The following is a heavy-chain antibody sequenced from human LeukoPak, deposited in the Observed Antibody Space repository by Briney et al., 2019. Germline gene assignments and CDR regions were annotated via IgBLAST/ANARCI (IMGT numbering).Heavy chain of an antibody. CDR1: GFIFNNFG. D-gene: IGHD1-26*01. J-gene: IGHJ4*02. CDR2: ISYDATNK. CDR3: GKGKGIAGSTDIDY. Sequence: PGGSLRLSCAASGFIFNNFGMHWVRQAPGKGLEWVAVISYDATNKKYADSVKGRFTISRDNSKNTLYLEMNSLTGEDTAVYYCGKGKGIAGSTDIDYWGQGTLVTVSS. V-gene: IGHV3-30*18.